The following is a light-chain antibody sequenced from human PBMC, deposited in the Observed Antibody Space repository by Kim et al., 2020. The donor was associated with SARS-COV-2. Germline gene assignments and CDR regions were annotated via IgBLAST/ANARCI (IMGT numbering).Light chain of an antibody. Sequence: VAPGQTPRIPCSGDKVVYKYACWYHQKPDQAPVLVIYQDSKRPSVIPERFSGSNSGNTATLTIGGTQAMDEADYYCQAWDSSTAVFGGGTQLTVL. CDR1: KVVYKY. CDR3: QAWDSSTAV. CDR2: QDS. V-gene: IGLV3-1*01. J-gene: IGLJ3*02.